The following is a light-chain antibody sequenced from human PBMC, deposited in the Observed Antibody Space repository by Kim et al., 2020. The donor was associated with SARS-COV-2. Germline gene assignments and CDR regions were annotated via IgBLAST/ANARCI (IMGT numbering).Light chain of an antibody. V-gene: IGLV1-40*01. Sequence: QEVTVPGTGGDSNIGADYDVHWYQQLPGTAPKLLIYGDTIRPSGVPDRFSGSKSGTSASLAITGLQAEDEADYYCQSYDNRLIIYVFGTGTKVTVL. J-gene: IGLJ1*01. CDR1: DSNIGADYD. CDR2: GDT. CDR3: QSYDNRLIIYV.